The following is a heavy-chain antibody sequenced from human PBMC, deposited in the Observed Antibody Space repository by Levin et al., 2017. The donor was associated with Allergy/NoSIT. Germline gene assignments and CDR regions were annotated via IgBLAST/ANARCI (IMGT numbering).Heavy chain of an antibody. CDR1: GFTFSSYA. V-gene: IGHV3-30-3*01. D-gene: IGHD2-21*02. CDR2: ISYDGSNK. CDR3: WRASYCGGDCFPGTIGEVVGFDS. J-gene: IGHJ3*02. Sequence: GGSLRLSCAASGFTFSSYAIHWVRQAPGKGLEWVAVISYDGSNKYYADSVKGRFTISRVNFKNTVYLQMNSLRAEDTAVYYCWRASYCGGDCFPGTIGEVVGFDSWGQGTMVTVSS.